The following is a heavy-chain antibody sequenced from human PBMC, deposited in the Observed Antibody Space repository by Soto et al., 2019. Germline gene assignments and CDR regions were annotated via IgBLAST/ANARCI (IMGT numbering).Heavy chain of an antibody. D-gene: IGHD2-15*01. Sequence: PGGSLRLSCAASGFTFSSYAMSWVRQAPGKGLEWVSAISGSGGSTYYADSVKGRFTISRDNSKNTLYLQMNSLRAEDTAVYYCAKGCGGSCYGLYYYGMDVWGQGTTVTVSS. CDR2: ISGSGGST. CDR3: AKGCGGSCYGLYYYGMDV. J-gene: IGHJ6*02. CDR1: GFTFSSYA. V-gene: IGHV3-23*01.